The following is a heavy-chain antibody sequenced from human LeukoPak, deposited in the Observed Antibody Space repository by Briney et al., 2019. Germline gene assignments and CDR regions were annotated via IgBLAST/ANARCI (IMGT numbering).Heavy chain of an antibody. V-gene: IGHV3-23*05. Sequence: GGSLRLSCTASGFTLTTYAMSWVRQAPGKGLEWVAAIKSSDNSAYYIDSVKGRFTISRDNSKNTLFLQMNSLRAEDTAVYYCAKRYPVPSCYSNVCAFDIWGQGTMVTVSS. D-gene: IGHD2-2*01. CDR3: AKRYPVPSCYSNVCAFDI. CDR1: GFTLTTYA. CDR2: IKSSDNSA. J-gene: IGHJ3*02.